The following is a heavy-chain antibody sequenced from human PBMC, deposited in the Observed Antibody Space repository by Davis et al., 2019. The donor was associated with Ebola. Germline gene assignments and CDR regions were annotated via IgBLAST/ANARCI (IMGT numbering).Heavy chain of an antibody. CDR3: ARALTSSNNGKFDH. J-gene: IGHJ4*02. CDR1: GFTFSSYW. Sequence: PGGSLRLSCAASGFTFSSYWMHWVRQAPGKGLAWVSRIKGDESSTSYADSVKGRFTISRDNAKNTLYLQMNSLRAEDTAMYYCARALTSSNNGKFDHWGQGTLVTVSS. V-gene: IGHV3-74*01. CDR2: IKGDESST. D-gene: IGHD1-1*01.